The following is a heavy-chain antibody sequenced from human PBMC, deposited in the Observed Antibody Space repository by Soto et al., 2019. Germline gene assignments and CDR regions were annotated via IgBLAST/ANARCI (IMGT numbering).Heavy chain of an antibody. CDR1: GLTFSSYA. V-gene: IGHV3-23*01. Sequence: EVQLLESGGDFVQRGGSLRLSCAASGLTFSSYAMSWVRQAPGKGLEWVSTISGGGGSSYYADPVKGRFIISRDNAKNSLYLQMNSLRAEDTAVYYCARVVTMVRGAYYYYYGMDVWGQGTTVTVSS. D-gene: IGHD3-10*01. J-gene: IGHJ6*02. CDR3: ARVVTMVRGAYYYYYGMDV. CDR2: ISGGGGSS.